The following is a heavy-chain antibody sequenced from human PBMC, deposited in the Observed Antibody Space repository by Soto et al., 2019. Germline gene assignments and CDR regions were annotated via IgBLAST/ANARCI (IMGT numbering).Heavy chain of an antibody. D-gene: IGHD6-19*01. CDR3: ARIVGIRNSIGQRYYFDY. CDR2: IYYSGST. CDR1: GGSVSSTSYY. J-gene: IGHJ4*02. Sequence: QLQLQELGPGLVKPSETLSLTCTVSGGSVSSTSYYWGWIRQPPGKGLEWIGSIYYSGSTYYNPSLKSRVTISVDTSKNQFSLKLSSVTAADTAVYYCARIVGIRNSIGQRYYFDYWGQGTLVTVSS. V-gene: IGHV4-39*01.